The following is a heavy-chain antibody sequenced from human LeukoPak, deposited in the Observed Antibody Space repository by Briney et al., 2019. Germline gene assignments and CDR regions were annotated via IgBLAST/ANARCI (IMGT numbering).Heavy chain of an antibody. J-gene: IGHJ4*02. D-gene: IGHD1-26*01. CDR2: VSGSGGST. V-gene: IGHV3-23*01. CDR3: VKTMGAIDHDY. CDR1: GFTFSHFA. Sequence: PGGSLRLSWAASGFTFSHFAMSWVRQAPGKGLEWVSDVSGSGGSTYYGDSVKGRFTISRDNSKNTLFLQLNSLRAEDTAVYYCVKTMGAIDHDYWGQGTLVTVSS.